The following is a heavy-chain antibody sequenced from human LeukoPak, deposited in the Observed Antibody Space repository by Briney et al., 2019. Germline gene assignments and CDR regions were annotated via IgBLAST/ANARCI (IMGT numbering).Heavy chain of an antibody. CDR2: IKQDGIEK. D-gene: IGHD3-22*01. CDR3: ARDRHYYDSSGYYYYYYMDV. CDR1: GFTFSSHW. J-gene: IGHJ6*03. V-gene: IGHV3-7*01. Sequence: GGSLRLSCAASGFTFSSHWMSWVRQAPGNRLEGVANIKQDGIEKCYVDSVKGRFTISRDKAKNSLYLQMNSLRAEDTAVYYCARDRHYYDSSGYYYYYYMDVWGKGTTVTVSS.